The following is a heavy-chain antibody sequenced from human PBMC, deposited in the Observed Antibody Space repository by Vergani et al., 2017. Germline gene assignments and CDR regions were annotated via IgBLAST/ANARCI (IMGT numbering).Heavy chain of an antibody. CDR2: INHSGST. D-gene: IGHD6-13*01. Sequence: QVQLQQWGAGLLKPSETLSLTCAVYGGSFSGYYWSWIRQPPGKGLEWIGEINHSGSTNYNPSLKSRVTISVDTSKNQFSLKLSSVTAADTAVYYCARGPWYSSSWAEYYYYYYGMDVWGQGTTVTVSS. J-gene: IGHJ6*02. V-gene: IGHV4-34*01. CDR3: ARGPWYSSSWAEYYYYYYGMDV. CDR1: GGSFSGYY.